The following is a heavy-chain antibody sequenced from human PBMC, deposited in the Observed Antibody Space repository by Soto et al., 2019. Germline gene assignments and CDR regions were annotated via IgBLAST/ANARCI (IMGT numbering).Heavy chain of an antibody. CDR1: GGSISSYY. Sequence: QVQLQESGPGLVKPSETLSLTCTVSGGSISSYYWSWIRQPPGKGLEWIGYSYYSGSTNYNPPRKSRVTISVDTSKNQFTLKLSSVTAADTAVYYCARGQIAAAGTISWFDPWGQGTLVTVSS. CDR3: ARGQIAAAGTISWFDP. CDR2: SYYSGST. D-gene: IGHD6-13*01. V-gene: IGHV4-59*01. J-gene: IGHJ5*02.